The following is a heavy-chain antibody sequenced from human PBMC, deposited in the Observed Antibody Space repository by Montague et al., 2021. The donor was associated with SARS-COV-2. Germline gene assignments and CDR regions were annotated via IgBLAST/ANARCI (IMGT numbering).Heavy chain of an antibody. CDR3: ARGMRRPYYYYYGMDV. J-gene: IGHJ6*02. V-gene: IGHV4-34*01. CDR1: GGSFSGYY. Sequence: TLSLTCAVYGGSFSGYYWSWICQPPGKGLEWIGEINHSGSTNYNPSLKSRVTISVDTSKNQFSLKLSSVTAADTAVYYCARGMRRPYYYYYGMDVWGQGTTVTVSS. CDR2: INHSGST.